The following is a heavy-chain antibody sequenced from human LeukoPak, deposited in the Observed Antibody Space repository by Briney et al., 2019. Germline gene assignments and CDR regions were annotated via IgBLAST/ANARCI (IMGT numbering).Heavy chain of an antibody. CDR1: GFTFSSYS. V-gene: IGHV3-30*03. CDR3: ARDLATVTTPFDY. Sequence: GGSLRLSCAASGFTFSSYSMNWVRQAPGKGLEWVAVISYDGSNKYYADSVKGRFTISRDNSKNTPYLQMNSLRAEDTAVYYCARDLATVTTPFDYWGQGTLVTVSS. J-gene: IGHJ4*02. CDR2: ISYDGSNK. D-gene: IGHD4-17*01.